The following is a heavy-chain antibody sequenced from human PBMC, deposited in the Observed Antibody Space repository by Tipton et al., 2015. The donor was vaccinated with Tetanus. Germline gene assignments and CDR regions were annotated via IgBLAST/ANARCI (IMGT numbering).Heavy chain of an antibody. V-gene: IGHV3-33*01. D-gene: IGHD2-15*01. CDR2: VWYDGSKQ. Sequence: SGFTFNGYGMHWVRQAPGKGLEWLALVWYDGSKQYYADSVKGRFTISRDNSKNPVDLQRNSLRAEDTAVYYCAREADCSGGSCFSGGFDTWGPGTPVTVSS. CDR1: GFTFNGYG. CDR3: AREADCSGGSCFSGGFDT. J-gene: IGHJ4*02.